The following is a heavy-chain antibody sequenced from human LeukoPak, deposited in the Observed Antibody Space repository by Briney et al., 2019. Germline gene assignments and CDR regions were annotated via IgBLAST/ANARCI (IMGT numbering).Heavy chain of an antibody. CDR3: ARLVVGNYFDY. D-gene: IGHD6-13*01. Sequence: GSLRLSCAASGFSVSSYYMTWVRQAPGKGLEWVSVIYSGGSTYYADSVKGRFTISRDNSKNTLYLQMNSLRAEDTAVYYCARLVVGNYFDYWGQGTLVTVSS. CDR2: IYSGGST. J-gene: IGHJ4*02. V-gene: IGHV3-66*01. CDR1: GFSVSSYY.